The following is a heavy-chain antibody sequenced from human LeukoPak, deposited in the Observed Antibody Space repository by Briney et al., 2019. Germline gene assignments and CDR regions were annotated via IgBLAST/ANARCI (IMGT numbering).Heavy chain of an antibody. J-gene: IGHJ3*02. CDR2: ISYDGSNK. CDR3: ARYCSGGSCYGPDAFDI. CDR1: GFTFSSYA. D-gene: IGHD2-15*01. Sequence: GGSLRLSCAASGFTFSSYAMHWVRQAPGKGLEWVAVISYDGSNKYYADSVKGRFTISRDNSKNTLYLQMNSLRAEDTAVYYCARYCSGGSCYGPDAFDIWGQGTMVTVSS. V-gene: IGHV3-30*04.